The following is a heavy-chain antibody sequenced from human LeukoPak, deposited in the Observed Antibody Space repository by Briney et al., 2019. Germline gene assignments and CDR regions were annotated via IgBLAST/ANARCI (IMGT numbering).Heavy chain of an antibody. V-gene: IGHV5-51*01. CDR2: IYPGDSDT. CDR1: GYSFNNYW. Sequence: GESLKISCKGSGYSFNNYWIGWVRQMPGKGLEWMGIIYPGDSDTKYSPSFQGQVTISADKSISTPYLQWNSLKASDSAMYYCATRGGDLDYWGQGTLVTVSS. CDR3: ATRGGDLDY. J-gene: IGHJ4*02. D-gene: IGHD3-16*01.